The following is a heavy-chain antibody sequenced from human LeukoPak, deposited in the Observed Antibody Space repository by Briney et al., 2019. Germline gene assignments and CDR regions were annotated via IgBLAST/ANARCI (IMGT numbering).Heavy chain of an antibody. J-gene: IGHJ4*02. D-gene: IGHD3-22*01. CDR3: ARDGTYYYDSSGYYYFDY. V-gene: IGHV1-3*03. Sequence: ASVKVSCKASGYTFTSYAMHWVRQAPGQRLEWMGWINAGNGNTKYSQEFQGRVTITRDTSASTAYMELSSLRSEDMAVYYCARDGTYYYDSSGYYYFDYWGQGTLVTVSS. CDR1: GYTFTSYA. CDR2: INAGNGNT.